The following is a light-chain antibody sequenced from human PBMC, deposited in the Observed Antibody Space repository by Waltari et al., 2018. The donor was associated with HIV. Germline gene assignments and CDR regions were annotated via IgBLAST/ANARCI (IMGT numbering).Light chain of an antibody. CDR3: CSPAGSAILV. Sequence: QSALTQPASVSGSPGQSITISCTGASSDIGTYNLVSWYQQPPGNAPQLIIHDDTRRPSGISFRFSAYKSDNTASLTISGLQADDEADYYCCSPAGSAILVFGGGTKVTVL. CDR2: DDT. J-gene: IGLJ2*01. CDR1: SSDIGTYNL. V-gene: IGLV2-23*01.